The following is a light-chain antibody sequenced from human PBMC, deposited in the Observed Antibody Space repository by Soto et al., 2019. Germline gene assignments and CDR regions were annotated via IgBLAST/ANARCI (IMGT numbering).Light chain of an antibody. CDR2: GTS. Sequence: ESVLTQSPGTLSLSPGERATLSCRASQSIISSYLAWYQHKPGQAPRLLIYGTSSRATGIPDRFSGSGSGTDFTLTISRLEPEDFAVYYCQLYGGSHMFSFGQGTKLEIK. CDR1: QSIISSY. J-gene: IGKJ2*01. V-gene: IGKV3-20*01. CDR3: QLYGGSHMFS.